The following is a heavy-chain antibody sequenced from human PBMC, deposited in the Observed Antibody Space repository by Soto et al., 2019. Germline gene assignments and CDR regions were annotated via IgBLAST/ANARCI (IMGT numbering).Heavy chain of an antibody. J-gene: IGHJ3*02. CDR3: AKAANGWFSAFDI. V-gene: IGHV3-23*01. CDR1: GFTVSSYA. D-gene: IGHD6-19*01. Sequence: EVQLLESGGGLVQPGGSLRLSCAASGFTVSSYAMSWVRQAPGKGLELVSAISGSGGTTYYADSVKGRFTFSRDNSKNTLSLQMRSLRAEDTAVYYCAKAANGWFSAFDIWGQGTMVTGSS. CDR2: ISGSGGTT.